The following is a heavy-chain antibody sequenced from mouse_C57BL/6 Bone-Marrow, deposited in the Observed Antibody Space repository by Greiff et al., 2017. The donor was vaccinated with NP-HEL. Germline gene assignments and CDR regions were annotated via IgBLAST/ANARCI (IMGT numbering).Heavy chain of an antibody. V-gene: IGHV1-18*01. CDR2: INPNNGGT. CDR1: GYTFTDYN. J-gene: IGHJ1*03. D-gene: IGHD2-3*01. Sequence: EVQLVESGPELVKPGASVKIPCKASGYTFTDYNMDWVKQSHGKSLEWIGDINPNNGGTIYNQKFKGKATLTVDKSSSTAYMELRSLTSEDTAVYYCARWLLPHWYFDVWGTGTTVTVSS. CDR3: ARWLLPHWYFDV.